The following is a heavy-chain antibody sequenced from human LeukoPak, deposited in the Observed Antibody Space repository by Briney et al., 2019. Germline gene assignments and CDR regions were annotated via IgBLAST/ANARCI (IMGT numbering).Heavy chain of an antibody. CDR2: IYTSGST. J-gene: IGHJ5*02. V-gene: IGHV4-61*02. Sequence: SQTLSLTCTVSGGSISSGSYYWSWIRQPAGKGLEWIGRIYTSGSTNYNPSLKSRVTISVDTSKNQFSLKLSSVTAADTAVYYCARDAFVFEWEQQLACDPWGQGTLVTVSS. CDR1: GGSISSGSYY. D-gene: IGHD6-13*01. CDR3: ARDAFVFEWEQQLACDP.